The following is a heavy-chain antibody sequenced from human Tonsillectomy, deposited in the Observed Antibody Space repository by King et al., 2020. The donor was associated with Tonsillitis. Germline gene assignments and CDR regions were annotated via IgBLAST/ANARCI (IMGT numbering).Heavy chain of an antibody. D-gene: IGHD3-3*01. CDR3: ARYLIFGVASFDP. J-gene: IGHJ5*02. CDR2: IYTSVST. V-gene: IGHV4-61*02. Sequence: HVQLQESGPGLVKPSQTLSLTCTVSGGSISSGNYYWSWIRQPAGKGLEWIGRIYTSVSTNYNPSLKSRVTMSVDTSKNQFSLKLSSVTAADTAVYYCARYLIFGVASFDPWGQGTLAT. CDR1: GGSISSGNYY.